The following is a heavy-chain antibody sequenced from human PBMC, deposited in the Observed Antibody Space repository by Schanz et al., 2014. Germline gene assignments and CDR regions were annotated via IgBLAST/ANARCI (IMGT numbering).Heavy chain of an antibody. CDR3: AKEKEEVAADGSFFDY. CDR2: ISFDGRNT. CDR1: GITLSGYG. Sequence: QVYLVESGGGLVQPGRSLRLSCAASGITLSGYGLHWVRQAPGKGLEWVGFISFDGRNTGYAHSVKGRFTISRDNSKNTVNLQMNSLRAEDTAVYYCAKEKEEVAADGSFFDYWGQGTLVTVSS. D-gene: IGHD6-13*01. V-gene: IGHV3-30*18. J-gene: IGHJ4*02.